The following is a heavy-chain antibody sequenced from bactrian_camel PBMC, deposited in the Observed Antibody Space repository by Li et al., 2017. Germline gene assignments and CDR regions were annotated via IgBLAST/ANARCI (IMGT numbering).Heavy chain of an antibody. Sequence: QLVESGGGSVHAGGSLRLSCAASGYIYSSACMAWFRQAPGKERERSATISPLGVGGRTYYADSVKGRFTVSRDNAKNTLYLQMNGLKPEDTAMYYCALNFNNQDCRPTLSDFAYWGRGTQVTVS. CDR2: ISPLGVGGRT. V-gene: IGHV3S1*01. J-gene: IGHJ4*01. CDR1: GYIYSSAC. CDR3: ALNFNNQDCRPTLSDFAY.